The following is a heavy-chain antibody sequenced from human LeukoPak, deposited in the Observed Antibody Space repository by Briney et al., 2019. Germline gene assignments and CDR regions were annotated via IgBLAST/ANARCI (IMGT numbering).Heavy chain of an antibody. Sequence: GASVKFSCKASGGTFSSHDISWVRQAPGQGLEWMGGITPMFGTAVYAQKFQGRVTITAVESMSTAYMELSSLRSEDTAIYYCARGWLAETTVVTPYNYWGQGTLVTVSS. D-gene: IGHD4-23*01. CDR1: GGTFSSHD. CDR2: ITPMFGTA. V-gene: IGHV1-69*13. CDR3: ARGWLAETTVVTPYNY. J-gene: IGHJ4*02.